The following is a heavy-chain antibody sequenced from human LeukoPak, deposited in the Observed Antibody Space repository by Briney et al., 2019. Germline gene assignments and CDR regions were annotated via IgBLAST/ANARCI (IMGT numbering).Heavy chain of an antibody. CDR2: ISSSSDYI. D-gene: IGHD2/OR15-2a*01. Sequence: GGSLRLSCAASGFTFSSSTMNWVRRAPGKGLEWVSSISSSSDYIYYADSVKGRFTISRDNAKNSLYLQMNSLRAEDTAVYYCVRIRNSANFPNWFDPWGQGTLVTISS. V-gene: IGHV3-21*01. CDR1: GFTFSSST. CDR3: VRIRNSANFPNWFDP. J-gene: IGHJ5*02.